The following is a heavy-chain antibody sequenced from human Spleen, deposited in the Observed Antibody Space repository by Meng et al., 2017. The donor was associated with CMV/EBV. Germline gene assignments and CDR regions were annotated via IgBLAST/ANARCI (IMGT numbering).Heavy chain of an antibody. CDR2: IYSGGST. D-gene: IGHD6-13*01. CDR3: ARDSSSGSLLNYYYGMDV. V-gene: IGHV3-53*05. J-gene: IGHJ6*02. Sequence: GESLKISCAASGFIVSDNYMTWVRQAPGKGLEWVSVIYSGGSTYYADSVKGRFTISRDNSKNTLYLQMNSLRAEDTAVYYCARDSSSGSLLNYYYGMDVWGQGTTVTVSS. CDR1: GFIVSDNY.